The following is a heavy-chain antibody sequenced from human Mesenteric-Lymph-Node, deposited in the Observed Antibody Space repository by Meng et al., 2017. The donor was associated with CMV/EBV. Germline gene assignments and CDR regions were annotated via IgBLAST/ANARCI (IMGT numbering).Heavy chain of an antibody. Sequence: ASVKVSCKASGYTFTYYFIHWVRQAPGQGLEWMGWINPTSGDTRFAQQFQGRVTLTRDTSISAVYMELSRLMSDDTAVYYCARSPLALMVYGIGERYHYGMDVWGQGTTVTVSS. V-gene: IGHV1-2*02. D-gene: IGHD2-8*01. J-gene: IGHJ6*02. CDR3: ARSPLALMVYGIGERYHYGMDV. CDR2: INPTSGDT. CDR1: GYTFTYYF.